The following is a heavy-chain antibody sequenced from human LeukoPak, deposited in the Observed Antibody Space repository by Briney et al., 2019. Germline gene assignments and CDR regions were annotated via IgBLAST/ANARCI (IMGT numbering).Heavy chain of an antibody. CDR1: GGSISSGGYY. CDR3: AREPTSGSGSYEWFDP. J-gene: IGHJ5*02. D-gene: IGHD3-10*01. CDR2: IYYSGST. V-gene: IGHV4-30-4*08. Sequence: PSQTLSLTCTVSGGSISSGGYYWSWIRQHPGKGLEWIGYIYYSGSTYYNPSLKSRVTISVDTSKNQFSLKLSSVTAADTAVYYCAREPTSGSGSYEWFDPWGQGTLVTVSS.